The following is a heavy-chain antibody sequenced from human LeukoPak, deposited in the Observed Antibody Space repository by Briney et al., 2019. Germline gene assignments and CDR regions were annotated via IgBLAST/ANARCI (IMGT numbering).Heavy chain of an antibody. CDR2: IYHSGSS. CDR1: GGSISSGNW. D-gene: IGHD4-11*01. Sequence: PSETLSLTCTVSGGSISSGNWWSWVRQPPGKGMEWIGEIYHSGSSNSNPSLKSRVTISVDRSKNQFSLRLRSVTAADTAVYYCANIETTVTFDYWGQGILVTVSS. V-gene: IGHV4-4*02. CDR3: ANIETTVTFDY. J-gene: IGHJ4*02.